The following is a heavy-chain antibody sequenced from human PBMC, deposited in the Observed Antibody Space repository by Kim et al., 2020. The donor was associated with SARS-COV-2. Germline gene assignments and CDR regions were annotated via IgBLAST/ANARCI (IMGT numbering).Heavy chain of an antibody. CDR3: AREAALIAAPQKNVDY. CDR1: GFTFTNYF. D-gene: IGHD6-25*01. Sequence: ASVKVSCKASGFTFTNYFMHWVRQAPGQGLEWMGTINPSGAFTLFTQKYQGRVIITKDTSTSTVYMEVSSLRSEDTAVYLCAREAALIAAPQKNVDYWGQGTLVTVSS. V-gene: IGHV1-46*01. J-gene: IGHJ4*02. CDR2: INPSGAFT.